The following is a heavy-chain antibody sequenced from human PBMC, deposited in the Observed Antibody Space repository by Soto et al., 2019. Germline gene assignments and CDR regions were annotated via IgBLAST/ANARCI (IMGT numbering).Heavy chain of an antibody. J-gene: IGHJ4*02. V-gene: IGHV3-11*01. CDR3: ARDRFGSSSWPHLDY. Sequence: PGGSLRLSCAASGFTFSSYWMRWVRQAPGKGLEWVSYISSSGSTIYYADSVKGRFTISRDNAKNSLYLQMNSLRAEDTAVYYCARDRFGSSSWPHLDYWGQGTLVTVSS. CDR2: ISSSGSTI. D-gene: IGHD6-13*01. CDR1: GFTFSSYW.